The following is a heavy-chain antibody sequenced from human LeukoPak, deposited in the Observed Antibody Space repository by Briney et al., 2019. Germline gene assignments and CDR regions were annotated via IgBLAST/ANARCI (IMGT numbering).Heavy chain of an antibody. CDR3: AKAPVLRYFVDATPSGLFDY. Sequence: GGSLRLSCAASGFTFSSYAMSWVRQAPGKGLEWVSAISGSGGSTYYADSVKGRFTISRDNSKNTLHLQMNSLRAEDTAVYYCAKAPVLRYFVDATPSGLFDYWGQGTLVTVSS. CDR1: GFTFSSYA. D-gene: IGHD3-9*01. J-gene: IGHJ4*02. V-gene: IGHV3-23*01. CDR2: ISGSGGST.